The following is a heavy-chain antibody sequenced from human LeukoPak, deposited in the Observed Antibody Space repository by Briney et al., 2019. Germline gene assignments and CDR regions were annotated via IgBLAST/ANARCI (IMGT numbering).Heavy chain of an antibody. Sequence: ASVKVSCKASGYTFTSYYMHWVRQAPGQGLEWMGWISAYNGNTNYAQKLQGRVTMTTDTSTSTAYMELRSLRSDDTAVYYCARGGAYCSSTSCYGPLDYWGQGTLVTVSS. D-gene: IGHD2-2*01. CDR2: ISAYNGNT. J-gene: IGHJ4*02. V-gene: IGHV1-18*04. CDR3: ARGGAYCSSTSCYGPLDY. CDR1: GYTFTSYY.